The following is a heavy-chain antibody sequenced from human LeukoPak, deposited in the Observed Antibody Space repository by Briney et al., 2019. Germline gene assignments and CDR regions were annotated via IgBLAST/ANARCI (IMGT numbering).Heavy chain of an antibody. J-gene: IGHJ5*02. CDR2: ITYTAGST. D-gene: IGHD3-10*01. CDR3: AKDRNYFGSGPNNWFDP. CDR1: GFTFSSYA. V-gene: IGHV3-23*01. Sequence: GGSLRLSCAASGFTFSSYAMSWVRQAPGRGLEWASSITYTAGSTYYADSVKGRFTISRDNSKNTLYLQMNSLRAEDTAVYYCAKDRNYFGSGPNNWFDPWGQGTLVTVSS.